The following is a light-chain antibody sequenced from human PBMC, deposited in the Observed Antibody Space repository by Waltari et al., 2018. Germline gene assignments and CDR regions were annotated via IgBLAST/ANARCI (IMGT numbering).Light chain of an antibody. J-gene: IGKJ1*01. CDR2: GAS. V-gene: IGKV3-20*01. CDR3: QHYVRLPAT. CDR1: QSVRGY. Sequence: EIVLTQSPATLSLSPGERATLPCRASQSVRGYLAWYQQKAGQAPRLLIYGASSRATGIPDRFSGSGSGTDFSLTISRLEPEDFAVYYCQHYVRLPATFGQGTKVEI.